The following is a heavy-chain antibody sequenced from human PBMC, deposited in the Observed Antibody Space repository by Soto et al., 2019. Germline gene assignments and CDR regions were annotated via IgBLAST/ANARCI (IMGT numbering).Heavy chain of an antibody. CDR1: GYTSTSYD. D-gene: IGHD3-3*01. CDR2: MNPNSGNT. J-gene: IGHJ6*02. CDR3: ARGIYPTPYYDFWSGYHYYYGMDV. V-gene: IGHV1-8*01. Sequence: QVQLVQSGAEVKKPGASVKVSCKASGYTSTSYDINWVRQATGQGLEWMGWMNPNSGNTGYAQKFQGRVTMTRNTYKAQASMELSSLRSEATAVYYCARGIYPTPYYDFWSGYHYYYGMDVWGQGTTVTVSS.